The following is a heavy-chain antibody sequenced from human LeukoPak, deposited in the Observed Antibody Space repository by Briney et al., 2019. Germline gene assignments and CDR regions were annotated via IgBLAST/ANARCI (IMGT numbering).Heavy chain of an antibody. D-gene: IGHD6-13*01. V-gene: IGHV1-18*01. CDR3: ARDRTAAPNWFDP. Sequence: RASVKVSCKASGYTFTSYGISWVRQAPGQGLEWMGWISAYNGNTNYAQKLQGRVTMTTDTSTSTAYMELRSLRPDDTAVYYCARDRTAAPNWFDPWGQGTLVTVSS. J-gene: IGHJ5*02. CDR2: ISAYNGNT. CDR1: GYTFTSYG.